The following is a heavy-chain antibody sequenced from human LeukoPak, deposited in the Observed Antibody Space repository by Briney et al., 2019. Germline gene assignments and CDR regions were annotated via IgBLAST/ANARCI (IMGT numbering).Heavy chain of an antibody. Sequence: PSETLSLTCAASGYSISSGYYWGWIRPPPGKGLEWIGSIYHSGSTYYNPSLKSRVTISVDTSKNQFSLKLSAVTAADTAVYYCARETTTVVARYFDYWGQGTLVTVSS. V-gene: IGHV4-38-2*01. D-gene: IGHD4-23*01. CDR3: ARETTTVVARYFDY. CDR2: IYHSGST. J-gene: IGHJ4*02. CDR1: GYSISSGYY.